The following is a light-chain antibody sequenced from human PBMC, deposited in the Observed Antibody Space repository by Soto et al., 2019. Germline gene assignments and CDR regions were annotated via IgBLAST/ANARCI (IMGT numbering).Light chain of an antibody. CDR3: QQVNVHPST. Sequence: IQLTQSPSSLSASVGDRVTITCLASQGISSYLGWYQQKPGKAPNLLIYDASTLHSGVPSRFSGGGSGTDFTLTISSLQPEDFATYYCQQVNVHPSTFGGGTKVDI. CDR1: QGISSY. J-gene: IGKJ4*01. CDR2: DAS. V-gene: IGKV1-9*01.